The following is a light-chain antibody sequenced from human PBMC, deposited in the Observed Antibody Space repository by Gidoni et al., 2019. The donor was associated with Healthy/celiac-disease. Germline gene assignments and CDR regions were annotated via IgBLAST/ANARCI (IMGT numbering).Light chain of an antibody. J-gene: IGLJ2*01. V-gene: IGLV10-54*01. Sequence: QAGLTQPPSVSKGLRQTATLTCTGNSNNVGNQGAAWLQQHQGHPPKLLSYRNNNRPSGISERVSESRSGNTASLTITGRQPEDEADYYCSAWDSSLSARVFGGGTKLTVL. CDR2: RNN. CDR1: SNNVGNQG. CDR3: SAWDSSLSARV.